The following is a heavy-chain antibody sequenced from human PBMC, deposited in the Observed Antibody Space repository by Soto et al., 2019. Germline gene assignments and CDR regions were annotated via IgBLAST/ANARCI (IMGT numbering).Heavy chain of an antibody. J-gene: IGHJ4*02. V-gene: IGHV4-31*03. CDR3: ARSPEATVTAFDY. CDR2: IYYSGST. D-gene: IGHD4-17*01. Sequence: QVQLQESGTGLVKPSQTLSLTCTVSGGSISSGGYYWSWIRQHPGKGLEWIGYIYYSGSTYYNPSLQSRVTISVDTSKNQFSLKLSSVTAADTAVYYCARSPEATVTAFDYWGQGTLVTVSS. CDR1: GGSISSGGYY.